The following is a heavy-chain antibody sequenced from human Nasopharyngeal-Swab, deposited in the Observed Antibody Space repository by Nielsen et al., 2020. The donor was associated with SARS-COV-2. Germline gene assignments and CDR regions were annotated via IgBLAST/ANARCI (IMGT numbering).Heavy chain of an antibody. V-gene: IGHV3-64*01. CDR1: GFTFSSYA. Sequence: GESLKISCAASGFTFSSYAMHWVRQAPGKGLEYVSAISSNGGSTYYANPVKGRFTISRDNSKNTLYLQMGSLRAEDMAVYYCASLGVVVSWGQGTLVTVSS. CDR3: ASLGVVVS. CDR2: ISSNGGST. D-gene: IGHD2-2*01. J-gene: IGHJ4*02.